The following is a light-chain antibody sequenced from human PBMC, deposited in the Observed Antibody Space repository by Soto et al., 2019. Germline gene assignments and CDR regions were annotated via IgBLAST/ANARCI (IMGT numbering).Light chain of an antibody. CDR2: EGS. CDR1: SSDVGNYNL. CDR3: YSYAGSNTWV. Sequence: QSALSQPASVSGSPGQSITISCTGTSSDVGNYNLVSWYQQDPGKAPKLMIYEGSKRPSGVSNRFSGSTSGNTASLTISGLQAEDEANYYCYSYAGSNTWVFGGETKLTVL. V-gene: IGLV2-23*01. J-gene: IGLJ3*02.